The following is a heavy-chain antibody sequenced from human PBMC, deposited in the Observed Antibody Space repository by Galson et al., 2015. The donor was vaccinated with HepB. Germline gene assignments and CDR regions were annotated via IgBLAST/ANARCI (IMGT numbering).Heavy chain of an antibody. CDR3: ARTQGVGTTQRALDF. CDR2: ISAYSGDT. D-gene: IGHD1/OR15-1a*01. J-gene: IGHJ4*02. CDR1: GYSFNSYV. Sequence: QSGAEVKKPGASVKVSCQASGYSFNSYVISWVRQAPGQGLEWMGWISAYSGDTDFTQSLQGRVTMTTDTSTRTAYMELRSLRSDDTAVYYCARTQGVGTTQRALDFWGQGTLVTVSS. V-gene: IGHV1-18*01.